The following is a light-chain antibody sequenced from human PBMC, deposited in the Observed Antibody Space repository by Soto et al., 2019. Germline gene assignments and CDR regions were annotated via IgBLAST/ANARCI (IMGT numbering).Light chain of an antibody. CDR1: QSVGSI. V-gene: IGKV3-15*01. CDR2: GAS. Sequence: TQSPGTLSLSPGERATLSCRASQSVGSIYLAWYQHKPGQAPRLLIYGASTRAIGVPARFSGSGSGTESTLTISSLHSEDFAVYYCQQYNSWPPITFGQGTRRRL. CDR3: QQYNSWPPIT. J-gene: IGKJ5*01.